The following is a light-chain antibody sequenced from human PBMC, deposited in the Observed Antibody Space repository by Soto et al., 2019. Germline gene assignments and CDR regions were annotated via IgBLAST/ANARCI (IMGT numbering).Light chain of an antibody. CDR3: AAWDDSLDVV. Sequence: VLTQPPSASGTPGQRVTISCSGSSSNIGSNTVNWYQQLPGTAPKLLIYSNNQRPSGVPDRFSGSKSGTSASLAISGLQSEDEADYYCAAWDDSLDVVFGGGTKLTVL. J-gene: IGLJ2*01. CDR1: SSNIGSNT. V-gene: IGLV1-44*01. CDR2: SNN.